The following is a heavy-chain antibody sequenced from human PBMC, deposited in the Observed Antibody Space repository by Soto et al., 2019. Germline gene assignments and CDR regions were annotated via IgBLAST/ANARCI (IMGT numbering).Heavy chain of an antibody. V-gene: IGHV3-30*03. CDR1: GFTFSSYG. J-gene: IGHJ4*02. CDR3: VRGTLNPGLDN. Sequence: PGGSLRLSCAASGFTFSSYGMHWVRQAPGKGLEWVAVISYDGSNKYYADSVKGRFTISRDNSKNTLYLQMNSLRAEDTAVYYCVRGTLNPGLDNWGQGTLVTVSS. D-gene: IGHD1-7*01. CDR2: ISYDGSNK.